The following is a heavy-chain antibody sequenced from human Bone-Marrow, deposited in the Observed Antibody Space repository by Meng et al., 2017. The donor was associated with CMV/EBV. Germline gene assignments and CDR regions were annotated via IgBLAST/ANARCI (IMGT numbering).Heavy chain of an antibody. J-gene: IGHJ6*02. Sequence: ASVKVSCKASRYTFTSYDINWVRQATGQGLEWMGWMNPNSGNTGYAPKFQGRVTITRDMSTSTAYMEVSSLRSEDTAVYCWAATLSYSSSGYYGMDVWGQGTTVTVSS. V-gene: IGHV1-8*03. D-gene: IGHD6-13*01. CDR1: RYTFTSYD. CDR2: MNPNSGNT. CDR3: AATLSYSSSGYYGMDV.